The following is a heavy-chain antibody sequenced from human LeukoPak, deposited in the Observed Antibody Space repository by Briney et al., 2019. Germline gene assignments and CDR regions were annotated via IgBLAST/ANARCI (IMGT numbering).Heavy chain of an antibody. Sequence: PGGSLRLSCAASGFAFSSYAMHWVRQAPGKGLEWVAVISYDGSNKYYADSVKGRFTISRDNSKNTLYLQMNSLRAEDTAVYYCVEPSGFDAFDIWGQGTMVTVSS. D-gene: IGHD1-14*01. J-gene: IGHJ3*02. CDR2: ISYDGSNK. CDR1: GFAFSSYA. V-gene: IGHV3-30-3*01. CDR3: VEPSGFDAFDI.